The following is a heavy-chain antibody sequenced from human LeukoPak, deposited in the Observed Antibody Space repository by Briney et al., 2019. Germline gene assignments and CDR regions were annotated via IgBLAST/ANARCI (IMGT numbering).Heavy chain of an antibody. CDR1: GFTVSSNY. J-gene: IGHJ4*02. V-gene: IGHV3-53*01. CDR3: ARSPKGYSSSWYDY. CDR2: IYSGGST. Sequence: GGSLRLSCAASGFTVSSNYMSWVRQAPGQGLEWVSVIYSGGSTYYADSVKGRFTISRDNSKNTLYLQMNSLRAEDTAVYYCARSPKGYSSSWYDYWGQGTLVTVSS. D-gene: IGHD6-13*01.